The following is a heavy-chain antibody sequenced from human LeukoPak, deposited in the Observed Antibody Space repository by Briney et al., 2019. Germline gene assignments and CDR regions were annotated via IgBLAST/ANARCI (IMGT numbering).Heavy chain of an antibody. CDR3: ARKYSSSWYSSFDY. D-gene: IGHD6-13*01. CDR1: GGSISSYY. Sequence: SETLSLTCTVSGGSISSYYWSWIRQPPGKGLEWIGYIYYSGSTNYNPSLKSRVTISVDTSKNQFSLKLSSVTAADSAVYYCARKYSSSWYSSFDYWGQGTLVTVSS. CDR2: IYYSGST. V-gene: IGHV4-59*12. J-gene: IGHJ4*02.